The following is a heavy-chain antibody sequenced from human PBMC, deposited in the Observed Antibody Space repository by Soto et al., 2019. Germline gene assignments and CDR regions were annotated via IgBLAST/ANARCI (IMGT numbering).Heavy chain of an antibody. D-gene: IGHD2-15*01. J-gene: IGHJ1*01. CDR1: GDSIRNKNYH. Sequence: SETLSLTCTVSGDSIRNKNYHWGWTRQPPGKGLEWIGTVYSNGHTYHNPSLKSRLAMAVDTSKNQFSLSLISVTAAYTAVYLGAGVGNRRGGASWGQGNLVSV. CDR3: AGVGNRRGGAS. CDR2: VYSNGHT. V-gene: IGHV4-39*01.